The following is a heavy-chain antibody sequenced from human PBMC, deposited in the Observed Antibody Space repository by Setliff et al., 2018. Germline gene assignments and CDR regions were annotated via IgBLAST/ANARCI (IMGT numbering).Heavy chain of an antibody. CDR2: IYSGGST. V-gene: IGHV3-66*01. J-gene: IGHJ4*02. Sequence: PGGSLRLSCAASGFTFSDAWMHWFRQAPGQGLEWVSVIYSGGSTYYADSVKGRFTISRDNSKNTLYLHMNSLRAEDTAVYYCARGETDSWGQGTLVTVSS. CDR1: GFTFSDAW. CDR3: ARGETDS.